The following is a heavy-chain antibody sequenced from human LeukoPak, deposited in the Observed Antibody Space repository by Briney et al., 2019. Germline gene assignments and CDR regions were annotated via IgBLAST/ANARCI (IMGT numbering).Heavy chain of an antibody. CDR2: MYYSGST. Sequence: SETLSLTCTVSGGSISSGIYYRGWIRQPPGKGLEWIGSMYYSGSTYYNPSLKSRVTISADTSKKQFSLKLGSVTAADTAVYYCVEHGNNDGGKSFDYWGQGTLVTVSS. CDR3: VEHGNNDGGKSFDY. J-gene: IGHJ4*02. CDR1: GGSISSGIYY. V-gene: IGHV4-39*01. D-gene: IGHD4-23*01.